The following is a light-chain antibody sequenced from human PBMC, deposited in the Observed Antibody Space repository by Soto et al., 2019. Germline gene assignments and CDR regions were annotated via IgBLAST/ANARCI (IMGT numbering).Light chain of an antibody. CDR2: GAS. J-gene: IGKJ1*01. CDR3: QQYGYSTGTGT. CDR1: QSVTSNY. Sequence: EFVLTQSPGTLSLYLGERATLSCRASQSVTSNYLAWYQHKPGRPPRLLIYGASKRATGTPDRFSGSGSGTDFTLTISRLEPEDFAVYYCQQYGYSTGTGTFGQGTKVEI. V-gene: IGKV3-20*01.